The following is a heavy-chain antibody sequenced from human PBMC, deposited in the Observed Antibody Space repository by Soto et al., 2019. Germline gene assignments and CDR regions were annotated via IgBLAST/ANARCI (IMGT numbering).Heavy chain of an antibody. CDR1: GYTLTELS. D-gene: IGHD3-10*01. Sequence: GASGKVSCKVSGYTLTELSMQWVGPAPGKGLGWMAGFDPEDGETIYAQKFQGRVTMTEDTSTDTAYMELSSLRSEDTAVYYCATVSSGGYAFDIWGQGKMVTVSS. CDR3: ATVSSGGYAFDI. J-gene: IGHJ3*02. CDR2: FDPEDGET. V-gene: IGHV1-24*01.